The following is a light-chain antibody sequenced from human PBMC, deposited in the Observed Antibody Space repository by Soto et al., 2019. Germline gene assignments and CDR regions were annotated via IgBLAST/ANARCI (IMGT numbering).Light chain of an antibody. Sequence: EIVLTQSPCTLSLSPGERATLSCRASQSVSSSYLAWYQQKPGQAPRLLIYGASNRATGIPARFSGSGSGTDFTLTISSLEPEDFAVYYCQQRSSWPITFGQGTRLEIK. CDR3: QQRSSWPIT. J-gene: IGKJ5*01. V-gene: IGKV3-11*01. CDR1: QSVSSSY. CDR2: GAS.